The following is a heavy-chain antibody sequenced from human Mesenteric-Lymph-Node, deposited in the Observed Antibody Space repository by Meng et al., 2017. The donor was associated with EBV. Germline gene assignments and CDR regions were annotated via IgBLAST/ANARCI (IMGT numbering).Heavy chain of an antibody. CDR1: GGSVNIGTYY. J-gene: IGHJ5*02. V-gene: IGHV4-61*01. D-gene: IGHD2/OR15-2a*01. CDR2: FFHSGGS. CDR3: ARVSGPYYSPWFDP. Sequence: LQEAGPVLVKPSETLSLTCTVSGGSVNIGTYYWTWIRQSPGKGLEWIGYFFHSGGSNYNPSLKSRLTISVDTSKSQFSLRLSSVTAADTAVYYCARVSGPYYSPWFDPWGQGSLVTVSS.